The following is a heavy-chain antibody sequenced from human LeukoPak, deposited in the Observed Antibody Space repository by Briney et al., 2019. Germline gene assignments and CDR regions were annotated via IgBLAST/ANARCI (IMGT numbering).Heavy chain of an antibody. D-gene: IGHD2-2*01. CDR3: ARDYCSSTSCLFDY. CDR1: GYTFTGYH. Sequence: ASVKVSCKASGYTFTGYHMHWVRQAPGQGLEWMGRINPNSGDTNYAQKFQGRVTMTRDTPISTAYMELSRLRSDDTAVYYCARDYCSSTSCLFDYWGQGTLVTVSS. V-gene: IGHV1-2*06. CDR2: INPNSGDT. J-gene: IGHJ4*02.